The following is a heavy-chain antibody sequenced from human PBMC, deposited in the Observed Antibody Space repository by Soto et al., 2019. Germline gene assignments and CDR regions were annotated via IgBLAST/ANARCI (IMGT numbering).Heavy chain of an antibody. CDR2: INPNSGGT. J-gene: IGHJ6*02. CDR3: ARDLKYQLLNPRGYYYYGMDV. D-gene: IGHD2-2*02. CDR1: GYTFTGYY. Sequence: ASVKVSCKASGYTFTGYYMHWVRQAPGQGLEWMGWINPNSGGTNYAQKFQGWVTMTRDTSISTAYMELSRLRSYDTAVYYCARDLKYQLLNPRGYYYYGMDVWGQGTTVTVSS. V-gene: IGHV1-2*04.